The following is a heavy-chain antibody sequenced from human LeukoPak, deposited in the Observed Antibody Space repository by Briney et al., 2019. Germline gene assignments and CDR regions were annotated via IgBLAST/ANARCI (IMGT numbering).Heavy chain of an antibody. CDR3: ARGIAAAGTPYYFDY. CDR1: GGSFSGYY. Sequence: SETLSLTCAVYGGSFSGYYWSWIRQPPGKGLEWIGEINHSGSTNYNPSLKSRVTISVDTSKNQFSLKLSSVTAADTAVYYCARGIAAAGTPYYFDYWGQGTRVTVSS. CDR2: INHSGST. V-gene: IGHV4-34*01. D-gene: IGHD6-13*01. J-gene: IGHJ4*02.